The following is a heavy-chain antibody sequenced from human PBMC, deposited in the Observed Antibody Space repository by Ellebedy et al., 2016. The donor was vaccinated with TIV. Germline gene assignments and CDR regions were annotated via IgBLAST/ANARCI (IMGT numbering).Heavy chain of an antibody. CDR3: AKDHHDNNWYIFEY. D-gene: IGHD1-1*01. CDR2: TGGSGGHI. V-gene: IGHV3-23*01. CDR1: GFTFGNYA. J-gene: IGHJ4*02. Sequence: PGGSLRLSCAASGFTFGNYAMNWVRQAPGMGLEWVSVTGGSGGHIDYADSVKGRFTISKDNSKSTLYLQLNSLRAEDTAVYYCAKDHHDNNWYIFEYWGQGTLVTVSS.